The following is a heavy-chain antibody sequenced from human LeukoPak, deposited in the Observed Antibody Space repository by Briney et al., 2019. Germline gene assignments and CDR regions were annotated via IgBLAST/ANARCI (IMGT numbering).Heavy chain of an antibody. V-gene: IGHV3-21*01. CDR1: GFNFSIYS. D-gene: IGHD3-22*01. CDR2: ISSSSSYI. Sequence: PGGSLRLSCAASGFNFSIYSMNWVRQAPGKGLEWASSISSSSSYIYYADSVKGRFTISRDNAKNSLYLQMNSLRAEDTAVYYCARDPYRLYYYDSSGLRWGQGTLVTVSS. CDR3: ARDPYRLYYYDSSGLR. J-gene: IGHJ4*02.